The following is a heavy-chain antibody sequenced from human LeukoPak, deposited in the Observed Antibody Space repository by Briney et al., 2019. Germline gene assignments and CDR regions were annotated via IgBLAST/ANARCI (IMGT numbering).Heavy chain of an antibody. CDR2: ISGSGGST. Sequence: GVSLRLSCAASGFTFSSYAMSWVRQAPGKGLEGGSPISGSGGSTYYADSVKGRFTISRHNPKNTLPLQLNTRRPEDRALYYCAQDGDDCIDYWGPGTLVTVSS. J-gene: IGHJ4*02. V-gene: IGHV3-23*01. D-gene: IGHD2-21*01. CDR3: AQDGDDCIDY. CDR1: GFTFSSYA.